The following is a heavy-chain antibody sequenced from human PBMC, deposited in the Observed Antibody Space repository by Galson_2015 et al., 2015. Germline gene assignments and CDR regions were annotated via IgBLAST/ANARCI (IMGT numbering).Heavy chain of an antibody. CDR3: AKVGPIAAAGTSVGMDV. CDR2: ISGSGSST. CDR1: GFTFSSYA. V-gene: IGHV3-23*01. Sequence: SLRLSCAASGFTFSSYAMSWVRQAPGKGLEWVSAISGSGSSTYYADSVKGRFTISRDNSKNTLYLQMNSLRAEDTAVYYCAKVGPIAAAGTSVGMDVWGQGTTVTVSS. D-gene: IGHD6-13*01. J-gene: IGHJ6*02.